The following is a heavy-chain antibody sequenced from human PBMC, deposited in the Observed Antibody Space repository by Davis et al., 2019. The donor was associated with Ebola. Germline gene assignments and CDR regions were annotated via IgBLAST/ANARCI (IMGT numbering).Heavy chain of an antibody. D-gene: IGHD2-8*01. CDR2: INTETGNP. V-gene: IGHV7-4-1*02. CDR3: ARNLMRIVGPGPFEY. J-gene: IGHJ4*02. Sequence: AASVKVSCKASGYTFTYRYLHWVRQAPGQALEWMGWINTETGNPTYAQAFTGRFVFSLDTSVSTAYVQISDLKAEDTAVYYCARNLMRIVGPGPFEYWGQGSLVTVSS. CDR1: GYTFTYRY.